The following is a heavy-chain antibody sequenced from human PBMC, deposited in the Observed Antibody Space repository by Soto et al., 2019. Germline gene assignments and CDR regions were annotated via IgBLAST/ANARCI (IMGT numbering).Heavy chain of an antibody. Sequence: SETLSLTCTVSGGSISSYYWSWIRQPPGKGLEWIGYIYYSGSTNYNPSLKGRVTISVDTSKNQFSLKLSSVTAADTAVYYCARSPGYSSSYYYYGMDVWGQGTTVTVSS. J-gene: IGHJ6*02. CDR1: GGSISSYY. D-gene: IGHD6-13*01. CDR2: IYYSGST. V-gene: IGHV4-59*01. CDR3: ARSPGYSSSYYYYGMDV.